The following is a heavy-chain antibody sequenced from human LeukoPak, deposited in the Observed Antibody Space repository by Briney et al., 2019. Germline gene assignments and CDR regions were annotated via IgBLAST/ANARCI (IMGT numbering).Heavy chain of an antibody. CDR3: ARQKWNDLSFDY. V-gene: IGHV1-2*02. Sequence: GASVKVSCKASGYTFTDYYIHWVRQAPGQGLEWMGWINPNSGATKYAQKFQGGVTMTRDTSISTAYMDLSRLTSDDTAVYYCARQKWNDLSFDYWGQGTLVTVSS. D-gene: IGHD1-1*01. CDR1: GYTFTDYY. J-gene: IGHJ4*02. CDR2: INPNSGAT.